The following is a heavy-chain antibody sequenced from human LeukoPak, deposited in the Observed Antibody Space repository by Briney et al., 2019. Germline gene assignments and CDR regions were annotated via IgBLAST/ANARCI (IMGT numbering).Heavy chain of an antibody. Sequence: GGPLSLLCAASGFPYSSYAMHWVREAPGKGLEWVAVLSYYGSNKFYADSVKGRFTFSRDNSKNTLYLKMNSLRAEDTAVYYCARSMVRGVNNYYCGMYAWGPRETVTASS. CDR3: ARSMVRGVNNYYCGMYA. J-gene: IGHJ6*02. D-gene: IGHD3-10*01. CDR1: GFPYSSYA. CDR2: LSYYGSNK. V-gene: IGHV3-30-3*01.